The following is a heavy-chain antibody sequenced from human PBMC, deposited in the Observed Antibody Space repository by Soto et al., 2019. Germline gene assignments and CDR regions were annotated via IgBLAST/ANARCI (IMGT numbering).Heavy chain of an antibody. CDR1: FNSHS. D-gene: IGHD5-18*01. V-gene: IGHV3-23*01. Sequence: EVPLLESGGGLVQPGGSLRLSCAESFNSHSMSWVRQAPGKGLEWVSGISATGGSTHYADTVKGRFTISRDNSKNMVYLQINSLRAEDTALYYCAKSWGDTWEQSPFDMWGQGTMVTVSS. CDR2: ISATGGST. J-gene: IGHJ3*02. CDR3: AKSWGDTWEQSPFDM.